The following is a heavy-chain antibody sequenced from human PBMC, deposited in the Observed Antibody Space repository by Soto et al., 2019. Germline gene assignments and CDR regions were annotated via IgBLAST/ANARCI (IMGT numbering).Heavy chain of an antibody. CDR2: IYYSGST. CDR1: GGSISSYY. Sequence: QVQLQESGPGLVKPSETLSLTCTVSGGSISSYYWSWIRQPPGKGLEWIGYIYYSGSTNYNPSLKCRVTISVDTSKNQFSLKLSSVTAADTAVYYCAAGYSSSWYYYWGQGTLVTVSS. J-gene: IGHJ4*02. D-gene: IGHD6-13*01. CDR3: AAGYSSSWYYY. V-gene: IGHV4-59*01.